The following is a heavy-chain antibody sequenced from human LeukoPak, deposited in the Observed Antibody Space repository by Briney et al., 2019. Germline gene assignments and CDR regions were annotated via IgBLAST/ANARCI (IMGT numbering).Heavy chain of an antibody. V-gene: IGHV3-30*18. D-gene: IGHD3-22*01. CDR3: AKPYYYDRSGSGVNHFDY. CDR2: ISYEGSNK. Sequence: PGGSLRLSCAASGFTLSYYGMHWVRQAPGKGLEWVAVISYEGSNKYYADSVKGRFTISRDNTKNTLYLQMNSLRAEDTAVYYCAKPYYYDRSGSGVNHFDYWGQGTLVTVSP. CDR1: GFTLSYYG. J-gene: IGHJ4*02.